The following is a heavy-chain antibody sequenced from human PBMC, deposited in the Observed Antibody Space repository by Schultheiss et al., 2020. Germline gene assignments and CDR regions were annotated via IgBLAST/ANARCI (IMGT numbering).Heavy chain of an antibody. J-gene: IGHJ4*02. CDR3: ARGKVGAYFDY. CDR2: INSDGRST. V-gene: IGHV3-74*01. D-gene: IGHD1-26*01. CDR1: GFTFSSYW. Sequence: GGSLRLSCAASGFTFSSYWMHWVRQGPGKGLVWVSRINSDGRSTSHADSVKGRFTISRDNSKNTLYLQMNSLRAEDTAVYYCARGKVGAYFDYWGQGTLVTVSS.